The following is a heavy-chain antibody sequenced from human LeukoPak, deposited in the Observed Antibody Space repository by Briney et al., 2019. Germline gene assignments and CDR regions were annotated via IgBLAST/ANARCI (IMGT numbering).Heavy chain of an antibody. CDR1: GFTFSSHA. J-gene: IGHJ4*02. CDR2: ASYDGSNK. Sequence: PEGSLRLSCAASGFTFSSHAMHWVRQAPGKGLEWVAVASYDGSNKYYADSVEGRFTISRDNSKNTVYLQMNSLRTEDTAVYYCAKDGGYSYGWFDYWGQGTLVTVSS. CDR3: AKDGGYSYGWFDY. V-gene: IGHV3-30-3*01. D-gene: IGHD5-18*01.